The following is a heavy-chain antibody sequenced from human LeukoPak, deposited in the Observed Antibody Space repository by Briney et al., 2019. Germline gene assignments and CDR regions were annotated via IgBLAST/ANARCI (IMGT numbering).Heavy chain of an antibody. Sequence: SETLSLTCAVDGGTFSGFYWSWIRQPPGKGLEWIGYIYYSGTTNYNPSLKSRVTISVDTSKNQFSLKLSSVTAADTAVYYCARGVYIAAAQYGYWGQGTLVTVSS. CDR1: GGTFSGFY. D-gene: IGHD6-13*01. J-gene: IGHJ4*02. V-gene: IGHV4-59*01. CDR2: IYYSGTT. CDR3: ARGVYIAAAQYGY.